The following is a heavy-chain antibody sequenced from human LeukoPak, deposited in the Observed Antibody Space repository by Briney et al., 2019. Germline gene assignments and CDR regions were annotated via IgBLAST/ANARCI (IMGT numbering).Heavy chain of an antibody. D-gene: IGHD1-1*01. J-gene: IGHJ6*03. CDR1: GFTFSSYS. CDR3: ARDDTDKRDYYMDV. V-gene: IGHV3-21*01. Sequence: GGSLRLSCAASGFTFSSYSMNWVRQAPGKGLEWVSSISSSSSYIYYADSVKGRFTISRDNAKNSLYLQMNSLRAEDTAVYYCARDDTDKRDYYMDVWGKGTTVTVSS. CDR2: ISSSSSYI.